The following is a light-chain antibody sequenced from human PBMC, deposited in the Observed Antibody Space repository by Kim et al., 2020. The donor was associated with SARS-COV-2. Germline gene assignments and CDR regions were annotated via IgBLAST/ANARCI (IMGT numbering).Light chain of an antibody. CDR3: KYGIK. CDR1: QSVSNS. J-gene: IGKJ5*01. CDR2: DAS. V-gene: IGKV3-11*01. Sequence: EIVLTQSPATLSLSPGERATLSCRASQSVSNSLAWYQQQPGQAPRLLLYDASKRATGIPARFSGRGSGTDFTLTISSLEPEDLAVYYCKYGIKFGQGTRRGIK.